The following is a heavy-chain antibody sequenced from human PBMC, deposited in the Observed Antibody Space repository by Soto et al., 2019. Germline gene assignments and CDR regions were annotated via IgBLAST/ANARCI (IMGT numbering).Heavy chain of an antibody. CDR2: IYYSGST. V-gene: IGHV4-39*01. J-gene: IGHJ6*02. CDR3: ARLYYDFWSGFRSNYGMDV. Sequence: SETLSLTCTVSGGSISSSSYYWGWIRQPPGKGLEWIGSIYYSGSTYYNPSLKSRVTISVDTSKNQFSLKLSSVTAADTAVYYCARLYYDFWSGFRSNYGMDVWGQGTTVTVSS. D-gene: IGHD3-3*01. CDR1: GGSISSSSYY.